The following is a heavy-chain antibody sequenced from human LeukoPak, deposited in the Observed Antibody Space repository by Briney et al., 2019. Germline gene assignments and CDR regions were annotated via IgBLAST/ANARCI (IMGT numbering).Heavy chain of an antibody. V-gene: IGHV4-59*01. CDR1: GGSISSYY. J-gene: IGHJ4*02. CDR2: IYYSGST. D-gene: IGHD3-22*01. Sequence: SETLSLTCTVSGGSISSYYWSWIRQPPGKGLEWIGYIYYSGSTNYNPSLKSRVTISVDTSKNQFSLKLGSVTAADTAVYYCARDLDGYSPYYFDYWGQGTLVTVSS. CDR3: ARDLDGYSPYYFDY.